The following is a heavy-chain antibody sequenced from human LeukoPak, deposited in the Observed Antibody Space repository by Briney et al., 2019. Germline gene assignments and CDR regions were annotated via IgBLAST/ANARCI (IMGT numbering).Heavy chain of an antibody. V-gene: IGHV3-73*01. J-gene: IGHJ4*02. Sequence: GGSLRLSCAAAGFSFSDSAMDWVRQASGKGLEWVGRSRSKANSYATTHAASVKGRFTISRDDSTNTVYLQMNSLKAEDTAVYYCTRILAEGSWGQGTLVTVSS. CDR1: GFSFSDSA. CDR2: SRSKANSYAT. CDR3: TRILAEGS.